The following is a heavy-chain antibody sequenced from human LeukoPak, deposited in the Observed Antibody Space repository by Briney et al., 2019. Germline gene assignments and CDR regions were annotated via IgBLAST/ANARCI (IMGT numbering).Heavy chain of an antibody. Sequence: SETLSLTCTVSGGSISNYYWSWIRQPPGKGLEWIGYIYYTGGTNYNPSLKSRVTISIDTSKNQVSLRLNSVTAADTAVYYCVREGTSWDNWFDPWGQGTLVTVSS. J-gene: IGHJ5*02. CDR2: IYYTGGT. V-gene: IGHV4-59*01. D-gene: IGHD6-13*01. CDR3: VREGTSWDNWFDP. CDR1: GGSISNYY.